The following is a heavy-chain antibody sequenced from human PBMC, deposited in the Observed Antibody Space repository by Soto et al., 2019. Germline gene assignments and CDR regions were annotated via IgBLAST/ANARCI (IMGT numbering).Heavy chain of an antibody. J-gene: IGHJ6*04. CDR1: GYTFTSYG. D-gene: IGHD3-3*01. V-gene: IGHV1-18*01. CDR3: ARDRSSDFWSGHFLDV. CDR2: ISAYNGNT. Sequence: QVQLVQSGAEVKKPGASVKVSCKASGYTFTSYGISWVRQAPGQGLEWMGWISAYNGNTNYAQKLHGRVTTTTYTATSTDYMELRSLRSDDSAVYYCARDRSSDFWSGHFLDVWGKGTTVTVSS.